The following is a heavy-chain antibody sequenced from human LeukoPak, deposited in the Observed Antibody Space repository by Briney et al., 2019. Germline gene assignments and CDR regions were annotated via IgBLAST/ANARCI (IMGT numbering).Heavy chain of an antibody. J-gene: IGHJ4*02. CDR3: GRDRGYSGSH. D-gene: IGHD5-12*01. Sequence: GGSLRLSCVASGFPLSDHYMSWIRQAPGKGLEWLSYITSRGGSIYYANAVKGRFPISRDNAQNAVFLQMNRLRVEDTAVYYCGRDRGYSGSHWGQGTLVTVSS. CDR1: GFPLSDHY. V-gene: IGHV3-11*04. CDR2: ITSRGGSI.